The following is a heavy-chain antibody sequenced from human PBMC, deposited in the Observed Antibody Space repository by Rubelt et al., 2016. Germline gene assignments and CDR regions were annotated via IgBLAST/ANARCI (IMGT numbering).Heavy chain of an antibody. CDR3: ATRGS. J-gene: IGHJ4*02. CDR2: ICNTGNYI. CDR1: GFTFSYYT. V-gene: IGHV3-21*02. Sequence: EVQLVQSGGGLVKPGGSLRLSCATSGFTFSYYTMNWVRQAPGKGLEWVSSICNTGNYIAYADSVKGRFTISRDNAKNSLYLQMNSLRVEDTAVYYCATRGSWGQGTLVTVSS.